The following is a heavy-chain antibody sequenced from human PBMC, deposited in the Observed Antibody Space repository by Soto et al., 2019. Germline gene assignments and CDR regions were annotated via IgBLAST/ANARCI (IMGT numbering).Heavy chain of an antibody. V-gene: IGHV4-39*01. J-gene: IGHJ6*02. Sequence: SETLSLTCTVSGGSISSSSYYWGWIRQPPGKGLEWIGSIYYSGSTYYNPSLKSRVTISVDTSKNQFSLKLSSVTAADTAVYYCARTVPVLYDFWSGCSLDYYYGMDVWGQGTTVTVSS. CDR2: IYYSGST. CDR1: GGSISSSSYY. CDR3: ARTVPVLYDFWSGCSLDYYYGMDV. D-gene: IGHD3-3*01.